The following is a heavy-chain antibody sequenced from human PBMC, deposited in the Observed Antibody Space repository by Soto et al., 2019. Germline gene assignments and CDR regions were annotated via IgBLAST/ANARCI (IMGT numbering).Heavy chain of an antibody. J-gene: IGHJ4*02. CDR3: AKDGKIAAAAPSY. Sequence: GGSLRLSCAASGFTFRSYAMSWVRQAPGKGLEWVSTFRADSGSTDYADSVKGRFTISRDNAKNTLYLQMNSLRAEDTAVYYCAKDGKIAAAAPSYWGQGTQVTVS. CDR1: GFTFRSYA. D-gene: IGHD6-13*01. CDR2: FRADSGST. V-gene: IGHV3-23*01.